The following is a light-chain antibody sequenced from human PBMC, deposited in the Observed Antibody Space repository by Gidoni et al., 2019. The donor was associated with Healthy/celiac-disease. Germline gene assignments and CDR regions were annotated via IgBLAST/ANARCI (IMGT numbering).Light chain of an antibody. CDR2: WAS. V-gene: IGKV4-1*01. Sequence: IERTQSQNSRPGSMGKRATINCKSSQNIFYSSNNKNDLAWYQQKPGQPPRLLIYWASNREFGVPDRFSGSGSGTDFTLTISSLQAEDVAVYYCQQYYSTSYTFGQGTRLEIK. CDR3: QQYYSTSYT. J-gene: IGKJ2*01. CDR1: QNIFYSSNNKND.